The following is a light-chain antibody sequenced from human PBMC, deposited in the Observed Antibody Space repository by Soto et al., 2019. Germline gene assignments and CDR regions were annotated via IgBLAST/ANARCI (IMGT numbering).Light chain of an antibody. CDR1: SSDVGGYNY. J-gene: IGLJ3*02. V-gene: IGLV2-11*01. CDR2: DVS. Sequence: QSALTQPRSVSGSPGQSVTISCTGTSSDVGGYNYVSWYQQHPGKAPKLMMYDVSKRPSGVPDRFSGSKSGNTASLTISGLQAEDEDDDYCCSSAGSCTLVFGGGTKLTVL. CDR3: CSSAGSCTLV.